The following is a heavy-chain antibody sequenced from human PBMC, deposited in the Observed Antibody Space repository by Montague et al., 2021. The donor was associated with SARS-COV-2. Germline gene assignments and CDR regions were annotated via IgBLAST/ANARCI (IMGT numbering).Heavy chain of an antibody. CDR1: GGSISSSSFY. CDR2: LFSGGNT. CDR3: ARDYGYYLDS. V-gene: IGHV4-39*01. J-gene: IGHJ4*01. Sequence: SETLSLTCLVSGGSISSSSFYWGWLRQPPGKGLVWIGSLFSGGNTYYTPSLRGRISVSVDKSKNQFSLKVRTVTAADTAVYVCARDYGYYLDSWGHGSPVTVSS. D-gene: IGHD4-17*01.